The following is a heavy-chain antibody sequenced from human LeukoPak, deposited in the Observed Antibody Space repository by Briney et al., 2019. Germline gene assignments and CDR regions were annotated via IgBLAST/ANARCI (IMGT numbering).Heavy chain of an antibody. Sequence: PGGSLRLSCAASGFTFSSYAMHWVRQAPGKGLEWVAVISYDGSNKYYADSVKGRFTISRDNSKNTLYLQMNSLRAEDTAVYYCAREGCSSTCCYGRWFDPWGQGTLVTVSS. D-gene: IGHD2-2*01. J-gene: IGHJ5*02. CDR1: GFTFSSYA. CDR3: AREGCSSTCCYGRWFDP. V-gene: IGHV3-30-3*01. CDR2: ISYDGSNK.